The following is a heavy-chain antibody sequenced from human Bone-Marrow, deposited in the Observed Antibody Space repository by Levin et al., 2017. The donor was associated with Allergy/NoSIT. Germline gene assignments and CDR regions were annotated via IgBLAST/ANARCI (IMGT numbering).Heavy chain of an antibody. D-gene: IGHD4-23*01. CDR1: GYTFTSYD. CDR3: ARGATVVTSYPFDY. Sequence: ASVKVSCKASGYTFTSYDINWVRQATGQGLEWMGWMNPNSGNTGYAQKFQGRVTMTRNTSISTAYMELSSLRSEDTAVYYCARGATVVTSYPFDYWGQGTLVTVSS. CDR2: MNPNSGNT. J-gene: IGHJ4*02. V-gene: IGHV1-8*01.